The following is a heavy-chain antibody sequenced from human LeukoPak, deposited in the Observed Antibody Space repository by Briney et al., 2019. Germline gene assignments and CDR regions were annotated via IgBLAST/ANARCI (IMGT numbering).Heavy chain of an antibody. CDR3: ARGYAGDY. CDR1: GYSISSGYY. Sequence: PSETLSLTCTVSGYSISSGYYWGWIRQPPGKGLEWIGSIYHSGSTYYNPSLKSRVTISVDTSKNQFSLKLSSVTAADTAVHYCARGYAGDYWGQGTLVTVSS. D-gene: IGHD2-8*01. CDR2: IYHSGST. J-gene: IGHJ4*02. V-gene: IGHV4-38-2*02.